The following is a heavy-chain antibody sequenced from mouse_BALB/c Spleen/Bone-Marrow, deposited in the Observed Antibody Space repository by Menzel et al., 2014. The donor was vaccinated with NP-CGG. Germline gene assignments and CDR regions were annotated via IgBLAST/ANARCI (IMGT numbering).Heavy chain of an antibody. CDR3: ARGGANVDY. V-gene: IGHV1-69*01. J-gene: IGHJ2*01. CDR1: CHTFTDHW. Sequence: QVQLQQPGAELVMPGASVKMSCKASCHTFTDHWMHWVKQRPGQGLQWIGAIDISDSYTTYNQKFKGKATLTVDESSSTAYMQLSRLTSEDSAVYYCARGGANVDYWGQGTTLTVSS. CDR2: IDISDSYT.